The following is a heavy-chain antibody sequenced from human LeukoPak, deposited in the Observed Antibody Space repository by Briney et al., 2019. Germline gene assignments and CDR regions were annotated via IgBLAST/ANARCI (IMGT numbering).Heavy chain of an antibody. CDR1: GFTFSRYT. V-gene: IGHV3-21*01. Sequence: GGSLRLACAASGFTFSRYTINWVRQAPGKGLEWVSSITSDTRYIFYADSVKGRFTISRDNAQKSLYLQMNSLRAEDTAVYYCAIDDGGDFNDAFDIWGQGTMVAVSS. D-gene: IGHD2-21*02. CDR3: AIDDGGDFNDAFDI. J-gene: IGHJ3*02. CDR2: ITSDTRYI.